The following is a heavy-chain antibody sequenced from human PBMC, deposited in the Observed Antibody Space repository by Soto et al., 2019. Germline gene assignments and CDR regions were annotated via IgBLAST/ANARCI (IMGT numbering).Heavy chain of an antibody. V-gene: IGHV3-53*01. D-gene: IGHD3-22*01. CDR3: ARDQHYYDSSGFDY. CDR2: IYSGGST. CDR1: GFTVSSNY. Sequence: EVQLVESGGGLIQPGGSLRLSCAASGFTVSSNYMSWVRQAPGKGLEWVSVIYSGGSTYYADSVKGRFTISRDNSKNTLYLQMNSLRAEDTAVYYCARDQHYYDSSGFDYWGQGTLVTVSS. J-gene: IGHJ4*02.